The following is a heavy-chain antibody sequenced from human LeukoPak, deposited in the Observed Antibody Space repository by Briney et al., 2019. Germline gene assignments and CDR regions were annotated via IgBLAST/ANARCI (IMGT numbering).Heavy chain of an antibody. D-gene: IGHD5-24*01. CDR1: GGSISSYY. CDR3: ARESQEKYYFDY. Sequence: SETLSLTCTVSGGSISSYYWSWIRQPPGKGLEWIGYIYYSGSTNYNPSLKSRVTISVDTSKNQFSLRLSSVTAADTAVYYCARESQEKYYFDYWGQGTLVTVSS. CDR2: IYYSGST. V-gene: IGHV4-59*12. J-gene: IGHJ4*02.